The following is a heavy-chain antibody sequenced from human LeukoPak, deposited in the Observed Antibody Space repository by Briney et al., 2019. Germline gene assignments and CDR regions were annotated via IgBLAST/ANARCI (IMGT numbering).Heavy chain of an antibody. D-gene: IGHD1/OR15-1a*01. CDR3: ARGRHWNKKGFDY. J-gene: IGHJ4*02. CDR2: INHSGST. V-gene: IGHV4-34*01. CDR1: GGFFSGYY. Sequence: SETLSLTCAVYGGFFSGYYCSWIRHPPGKGLEWIGEINHSGSTKYNPYLKSRVTIAVATTKNQFPLKLSTVAAADTDVYYSARGRHWNKKGFDYWGQGTLVTVSS.